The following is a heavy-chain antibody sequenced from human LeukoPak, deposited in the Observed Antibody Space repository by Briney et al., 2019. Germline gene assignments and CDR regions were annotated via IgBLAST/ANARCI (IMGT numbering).Heavy chain of an antibody. CDR1: GFTFDDYA. D-gene: IGHD2-2*01. J-gene: IGHJ3*02. CDR2: ISWNSGSI. CDR3: AKGAVVGDAFDI. Sequence: SLRLSCAASGFTFDDYAMHWVRQAPGKGLEWVSGISWNSGSIGYADSVKGRFTISRDNAKNSLYLQMNSLRAEDMALYYCAKGAVVGDAFDIWGQGTMVTVSS. V-gene: IGHV3-9*03.